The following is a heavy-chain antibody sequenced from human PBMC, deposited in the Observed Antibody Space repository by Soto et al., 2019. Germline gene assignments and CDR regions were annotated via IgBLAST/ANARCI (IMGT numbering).Heavy chain of an antibody. CDR2: FFTGGST. CDR1: GFNVSDNY. Sequence: EVLLVESGGGLIQPGGSLRLSCAAAGFNVSDNYMGWVRQAPGKGLEWVSSFFTGGSTDYADSVKGRFTISRDDSKNTVYLQTNSLRAEDTAVYFCVRERRELGIGFDHWGQGTLVTVSS. V-gene: IGHV3-53*01. J-gene: IGHJ4*02. D-gene: IGHD6-13*01. CDR3: VRERRELGIGFDH.